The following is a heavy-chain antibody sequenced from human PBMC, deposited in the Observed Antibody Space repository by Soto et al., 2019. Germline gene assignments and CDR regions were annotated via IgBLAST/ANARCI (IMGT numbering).Heavy chain of an antibody. J-gene: IGHJ5*02. V-gene: IGHV1-18*01. CDR1: GYTFTNYG. CDR2: ISAYNGDT. Sequence: QVQLVQSGPEVKKPGASVKVSCKASGYTFTNYGISWVRQTPGQGLEWIGWISAYNGDTNYIQKLQGRVTMTTDTSSSTAYMELRNLRSDDTAVYYCARDGGVNWFDPWGQGTLVTVSS. CDR3: ARDGGVNWFDP. D-gene: IGHD3-16*01.